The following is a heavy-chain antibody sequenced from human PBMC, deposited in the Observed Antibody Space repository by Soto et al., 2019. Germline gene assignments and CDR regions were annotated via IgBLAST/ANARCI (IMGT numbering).Heavy chain of an antibody. V-gene: IGHV3-30*18. CDR1: GFTFSSYG. Sequence: GGSLRLSCAASGFTFSSYGMHWVRQAPGKGLEWVAVISYDGSNKYYADSVKGRFTISRDNSKNTLYLQMNSLRAEDTAVYYCAKDRVGATRNYFDYWGQGTLVTVSS. CDR3: AKDRVGATRNYFDY. D-gene: IGHD1-26*01. CDR2: ISYDGSNK. J-gene: IGHJ4*02.